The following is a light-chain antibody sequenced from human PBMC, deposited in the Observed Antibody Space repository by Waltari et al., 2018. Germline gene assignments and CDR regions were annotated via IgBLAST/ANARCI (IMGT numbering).Light chain of an antibody. J-gene: IGLJ1*01. V-gene: IGLV3-21*04. CDR2: YDR. CDR3: HVWHPHVDPGV. Sequence: VLTQPPSVSVAPGETATITCGGDNIGTYSVHWYQQKAGQAPVLVIFYDRDRPSGIPDRFSGSNAGNTATLTISRVEAGDEARYYCHVWHPHVDPGVFGTGTEVTVL. CDR1: NIGTYS.